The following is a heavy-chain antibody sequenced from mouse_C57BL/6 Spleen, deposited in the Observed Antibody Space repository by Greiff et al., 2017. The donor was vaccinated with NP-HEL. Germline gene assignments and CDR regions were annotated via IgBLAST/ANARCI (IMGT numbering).Heavy chain of an antibody. CDR1: GYSFTGYY. Sequence: EVQLQQSGPELVKPGASVKISCKASGYSFTGYYMNWVKQSPEKSLEWIGEINPSTGGTTYNQKFKAKATLTVDKSSSTAYMQLKSLTSEDSAVYYCAREGDYDGYYAMDYWGQGTSVTVSS. V-gene: IGHV1-42*01. CDR3: AREGDYDGYYAMDY. D-gene: IGHD2-4*01. J-gene: IGHJ4*01. CDR2: INPSTGGT.